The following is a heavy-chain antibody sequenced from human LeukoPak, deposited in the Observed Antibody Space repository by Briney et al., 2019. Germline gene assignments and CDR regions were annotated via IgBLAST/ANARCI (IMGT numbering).Heavy chain of an antibody. CDR2: IKQDGSEK. CDR1: GFTFSNYW. CDR3: ARDRTNNYDSSGYYPNVYYFDY. V-gene: IGHV3-7*01. D-gene: IGHD3-22*01. Sequence: GGSLRLSCAASGFTFSNYWMSWVRQAPGKGLEWVANIKQDGSEKYYVDSVKGRFTISRDNAKNSLYLQMNSLRAEDTAVCYCARDRTNNYDSSGYYPNVYYFDYWGQGTLVTVSS. J-gene: IGHJ4*02.